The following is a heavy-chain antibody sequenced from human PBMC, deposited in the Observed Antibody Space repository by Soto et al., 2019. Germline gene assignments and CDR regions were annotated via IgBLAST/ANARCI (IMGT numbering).Heavy chain of an antibody. CDR1: GGSISSSSYY. CDR2: IYYSGST. J-gene: IGHJ4*02. D-gene: IGHD2-21*01. V-gene: IGHV4-39*07. Sequence: PSDTLSLTCTVSGGSISSSSYYWGWIRQPPGKGLEWIGSIYYSGSTYYNPSLKSRVTISVDTSKNQFSLKLSSVTAADTAVYYCARVVIHTGGALDYWGQGTLVTVSS. CDR3: ARVVIHTGGALDY.